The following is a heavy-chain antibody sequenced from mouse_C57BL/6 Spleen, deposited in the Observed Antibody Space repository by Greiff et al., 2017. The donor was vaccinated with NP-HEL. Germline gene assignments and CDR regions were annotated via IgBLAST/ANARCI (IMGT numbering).Heavy chain of an antibody. CDR3: ARGYDGYYPYAMDY. D-gene: IGHD2-3*01. CDR2: IDPTDSYT. V-gene: IGHV1-50*01. J-gene: IGHJ4*01. CDR1: GYTFTSYW. Sequence: VQLQQPGAELVKPGASVKLSCKASGYTFTSYWMQWVKQRPGQGLEWIGEIDPTDSYTNYNQKFKGKATLTVDTSSSTAYMQLSSLTSEDSAVYYCARGYDGYYPYAMDYWGQGTSVTVSS.